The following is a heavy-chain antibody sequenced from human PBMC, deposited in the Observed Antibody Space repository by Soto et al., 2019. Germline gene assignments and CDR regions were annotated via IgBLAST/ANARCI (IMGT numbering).Heavy chain of an antibody. CDR1: GGSISRYY. Sequence: SETLSLTCTVSGGSISRYYWSWIRQAPGRGLEWIGNIFSSGSTNYNPSLKSRVAISVDTSKNQVSLKLNAVTTADTAVYYCAREYYDFWSVTYFYYGLDVWGQGTTVTLCS. CDR3: AREYYDFWSVTYFYYGLDV. V-gene: IGHV4-59*01. J-gene: IGHJ6*02. CDR2: IFSSGST. D-gene: IGHD3-3*01.